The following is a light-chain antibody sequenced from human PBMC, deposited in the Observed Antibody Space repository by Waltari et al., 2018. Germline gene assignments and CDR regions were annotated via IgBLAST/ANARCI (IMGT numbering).Light chain of an antibody. Sequence: QSALTQPRSVSGSPGQSVTISCTGTSSDVGGYNHVSWYRQHPGKAPKILIYDVTKRPSGVPDRFSGSRSGNMASLTISGLQAEDEAEYYCCSYAGSYTLIFGGGTRLTVL. J-gene: IGLJ2*01. CDR3: CSYAGSYTLI. V-gene: IGLV2-11*01. CDR2: DVT. CDR1: SSDVGGYNH.